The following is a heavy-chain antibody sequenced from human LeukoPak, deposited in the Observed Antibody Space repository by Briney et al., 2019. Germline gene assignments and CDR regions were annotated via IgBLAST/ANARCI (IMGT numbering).Heavy chain of an antibody. V-gene: IGHV1-2*02. CDR1: GYTFTGYY. CDR2: INPNSGGT. Sequence: ASVKVSCKASGYTFTGYYIHWVRQAPGQGLEWMGWINPNSGGTNYAQKFQGRVTMTRDTSTSTAYMELRSLRSDDTAVYYCARDQGYYYDSTAFDYWGQGTLVTVSS. D-gene: IGHD3-22*01. CDR3: ARDQGYYYDSTAFDY. J-gene: IGHJ4*02.